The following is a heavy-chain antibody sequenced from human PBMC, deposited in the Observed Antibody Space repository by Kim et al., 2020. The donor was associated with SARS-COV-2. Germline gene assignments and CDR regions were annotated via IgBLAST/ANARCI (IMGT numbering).Heavy chain of an antibody. CDR2: INADGTYT. CDR1: GFTFSSNW. D-gene: IGHD5-18*01. Sequence: GESLRLSCAASGFTFSSNWMHWVRQGPGKGLVWVSRINADGTYTTYAESVRGRFTISRDNAKNTVFLQMNSLRAEDTAVYYCARGGSGYTSVWGHGTMVTVSS. CDR3: ARGGSGYTSV. V-gene: IGHV3-74*01. J-gene: IGHJ3*01.